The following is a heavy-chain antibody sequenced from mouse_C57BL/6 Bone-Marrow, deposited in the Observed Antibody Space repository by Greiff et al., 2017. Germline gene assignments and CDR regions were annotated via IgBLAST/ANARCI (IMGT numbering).Heavy chain of an antibody. J-gene: IGHJ1*03. Sequence: EVQGVESGGGLVKPGGSLKLSCAASGFTFSSYPMSWVRQTPEKRLQWFAAISGGGGNTYYPDSVKGRFTISRDNDKNILYLQMSSLRSEDTALYYCSRQVTTVLATKYFDVWGTGTTVTVSA. CDR2: ISGGGGNT. V-gene: IGHV5-9*01. CDR3: SRQVTTVLATKYFDV. D-gene: IGHD1-1*01. CDR1: GFTFSSYP.